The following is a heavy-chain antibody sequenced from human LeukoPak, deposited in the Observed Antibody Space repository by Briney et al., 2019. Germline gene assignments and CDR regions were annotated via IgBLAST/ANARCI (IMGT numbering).Heavy chain of an antibody. CDR1: GFTFSDYY. V-gene: IGHV3-11*04. CDR3: ARYQVASNRRYFDH. Sequence: KPGGSLRLSCKASGFTFSDYYMSWIRQAPGKGLEWISYISSSGDTRYFADSVKGRFTISRDNAKNSLYLQMNSLRAEDTAVYYCARYQVASNRRYFDHWGQGTLVTVSS. D-gene: IGHD2-15*01. J-gene: IGHJ4*02. CDR2: ISSSGDTR.